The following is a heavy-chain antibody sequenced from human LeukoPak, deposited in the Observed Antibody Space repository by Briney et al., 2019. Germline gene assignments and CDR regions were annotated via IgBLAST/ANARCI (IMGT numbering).Heavy chain of an antibody. V-gene: IGHV3-21*01. Sequence: GGSLRLSCVTSVFTFKSSSMSWVRQAPGKGLEWVAFIGHFTGDIFYADSVKGRFNISRDDAKDSVYLQMNSLRVDDTAVYFCARDPYTGSMFDYWGHGTLVTVSS. CDR3: ARDPYTGSMFDY. J-gene: IGHJ4*01. CDR2: IGHFTGDI. CDR1: VFTFKSSS. D-gene: IGHD1-1*01.